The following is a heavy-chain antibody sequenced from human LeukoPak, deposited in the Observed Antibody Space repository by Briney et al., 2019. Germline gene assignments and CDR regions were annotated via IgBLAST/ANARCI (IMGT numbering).Heavy chain of an antibody. J-gene: IGHJ4*02. D-gene: IGHD2-2*01. V-gene: IGHV3-30-3*01. CDR2: ISYDGSNI. CDR3: ARGVEYCSSTSCAFDY. CDR1: GFTFSSYA. Sequence: PGGSLRLSCAASGFTFSSYAMSWVRQAPGKGLEWVALISYDGSNIYYADSVKGRFTISRDNSKNTLYLQMNSLRAEDTAVYYCARGVEYCSSTSCAFDYWGQGTLVTVSS.